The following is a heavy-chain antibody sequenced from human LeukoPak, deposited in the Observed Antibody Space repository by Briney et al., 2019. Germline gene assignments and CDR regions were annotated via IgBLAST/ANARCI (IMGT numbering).Heavy chain of an antibody. CDR3: ARVLGLYSYAGKGFDY. D-gene: IGHD5-18*01. CDR2: INPSGGST. Sequence: GASVKVSCKASGYTFTSYYMHWVRQAPGQGLEWMGIINPSGGSTSYAQKFQGRVTMTRDMSTSTVYMELSSLRAEDTAVYYCARVLGLYSYAGKGFDYWGQGTLVTVSS. J-gene: IGHJ4*02. V-gene: IGHV1-46*01. CDR1: GYTFTSYY.